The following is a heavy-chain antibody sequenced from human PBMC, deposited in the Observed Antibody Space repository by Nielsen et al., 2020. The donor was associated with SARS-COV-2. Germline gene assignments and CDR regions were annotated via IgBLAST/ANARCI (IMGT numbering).Heavy chain of an antibody. CDR3: AKEKFGEFPYYGMDV. D-gene: IGHD3-10*01. Sequence: GESLKISCAASGFTFSSYAMHWVRQAPGKGLEWVAVISYNGISNYYAHSVRGRFTISRDNANHALFLQMNSLRAEDTAVYYCAKEKFGEFPYYGMDVWGQGTTVTVSS. CDR1: GFTFSSYA. J-gene: IGHJ6*02. CDR2: ISYNGISN. V-gene: IGHV3-30*04.